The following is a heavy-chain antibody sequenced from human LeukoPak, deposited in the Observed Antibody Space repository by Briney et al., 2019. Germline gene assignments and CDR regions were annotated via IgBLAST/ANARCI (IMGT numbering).Heavy chain of an antibody. CDR3: ASGSSWYDYYYYGMDV. V-gene: IGHV3-30*03. CDR1: GFTFSSYG. Sequence: PGRSLRLSCAASGFTFSSYGMHWVRQAPGKGLEWVAVISYDGSNKYYADSVKGRFTISRDNSKNTLYLQMNSLRAEDTAVYYCASGSSWYDYYYYGMDVWGQGTTVTVSS. J-gene: IGHJ6*02. CDR2: ISYDGSNK. D-gene: IGHD6-13*01.